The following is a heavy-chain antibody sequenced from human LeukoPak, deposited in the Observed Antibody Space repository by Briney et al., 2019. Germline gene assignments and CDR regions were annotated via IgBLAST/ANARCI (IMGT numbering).Heavy chain of an antibody. CDR3: ARHGFGNHNWFDP. Sequence: SETLSLTCTVSGGSISSYYWSWIRQPPGKGLEWIGYIYYSGNTNYNPSLKSRVTISVDTSKNQFSLKLSSVTAADTAVYYCARHGFGNHNWFDPWGQGTLVTVSS. D-gene: IGHD3-10*01. J-gene: IGHJ5*02. CDR2: IYYSGNT. CDR1: GGSISSYY. V-gene: IGHV4-59*08.